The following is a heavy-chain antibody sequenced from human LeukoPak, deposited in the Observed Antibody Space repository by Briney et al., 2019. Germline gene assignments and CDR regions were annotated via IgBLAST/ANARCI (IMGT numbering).Heavy chain of an antibody. J-gene: IGHJ4*02. CDR1: GFTFSSYA. CDR2: ISGSGGST. V-gene: IGHV3-23*01. Sequence: GGSLRLSCAASGFTFSSYAMSWVRQAPGQGLEWVSAISGSGGSTNYADSVKGRFTISRDNSKNTLYLQMNSLRAEDTAVYYCAKDKGRTMVRGSFDYWGQGTLVTVSS. D-gene: IGHD3-10*01. CDR3: AKDKGRTMVRGSFDY.